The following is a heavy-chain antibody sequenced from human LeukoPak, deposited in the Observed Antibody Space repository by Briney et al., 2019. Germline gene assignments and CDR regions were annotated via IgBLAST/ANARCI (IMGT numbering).Heavy chain of an antibody. CDR1: GFTFSSYA. J-gene: IGHJ4*02. CDR3: ARDHRVAGPDY. Sequence: GGSLRLSCAASGFTFSSYAMHWVRQAPGKGLEWVAVISYDGSNKYYADSVKGRFTISRDNSKNTLYLQMNSLRAEDTAVYYCARDHRVAGPDYWGQGTLVTVSS. V-gene: IGHV3-30-3*01. D-gene: IGHD6-19*01. CDR2: ISYDGSNK.